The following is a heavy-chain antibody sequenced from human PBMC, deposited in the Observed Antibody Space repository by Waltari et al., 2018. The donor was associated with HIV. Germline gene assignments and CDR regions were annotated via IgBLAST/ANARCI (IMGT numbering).Heavy chain of an antibody. CDR3: ARDQRSMASFDY. CDR1: GFTFSNYW. J-gene: IGHJ4*02. Sequence: EVQLVESGGGLVQPGGSLRLSCAASGFTFSNYWTTWVRQTPGKGLEWVANIKQDGSERYYVDSVKGRFTISRDNAKNSLYLQMNSLTAEDTAVYYCARDQRSMASFDYWGQGTLVTVSS. D-gene: IGHD3-10*01. V-gene: IGHV3-7*01. CDR2: IKQDGSER.